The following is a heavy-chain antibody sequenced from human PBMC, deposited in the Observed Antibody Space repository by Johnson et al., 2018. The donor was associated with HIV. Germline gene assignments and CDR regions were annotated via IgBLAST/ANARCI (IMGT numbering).Heavy chain of an antibody. CDR1: GFSIRGHW. CDR2: IKSKTDGGTT. J-gene: IGHJ3*02. D-gene: IGHD1-26*01. CDR3: VTDRGSNPIPVGVFGI. Sequence: EVQLVESGGGLVQPGGSLRLSCAASGFSIRGHWMSWLRQAPGKGLEWVGRIKSKTDGGTTDYAAPVKGRFTISRDDSENTLYLQMISLKTEDTAVYYCVTDRGSNPIPVGVFGIWGQGTMVTVSS. V-gene: IGHV3-15*01.